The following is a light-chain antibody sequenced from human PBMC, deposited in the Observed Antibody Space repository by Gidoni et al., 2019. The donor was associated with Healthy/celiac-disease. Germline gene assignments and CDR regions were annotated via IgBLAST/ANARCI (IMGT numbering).Light chain of an antibody. Sequence: QSALTQPASVSGSPGQPITISCTGTSSDFGSYNLVSWYQQHPGKAPKLMIYEVSKRPSGVSNRFSGSKSGNTASLTISGLQAEDEADYYCCSYAGSSTFVVFGGGTKLTVL. V-gene: IGLV2-23*02. CDR2: EVS. CDR3: CSYAGSSTFVV. J-gene: IGLJ2*01. CDR1: SSDFGSYNL.